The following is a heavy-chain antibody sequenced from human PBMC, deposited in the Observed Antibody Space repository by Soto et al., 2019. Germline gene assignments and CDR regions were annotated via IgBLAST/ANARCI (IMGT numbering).Heavy chain of an antibody. D-gene: IGHD2-2*01. V-gene: IGHV1-69*13. Sequence: SVKVSCKASGGTFSSYAISWVRQAPGQGLEWMGGIIPIFGTANYAQKFQGRVTITADEPTSTAYMELSSLRSEDTAVYYCARAGYCSSTSCPFDYWGQGTLVTVSS. CDR3: ARAGYCSSTSCPFDY. J-gene: IGHJ4*02. CDR2: IIPIFGTA. CDR1: GGTFSSYA.